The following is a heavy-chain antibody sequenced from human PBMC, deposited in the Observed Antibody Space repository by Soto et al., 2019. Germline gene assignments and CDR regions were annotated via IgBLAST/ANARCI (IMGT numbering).Heavy chain of an antibody. J-gene: IGHJ6*02. CDR3: SRARFFASVRKNYFLGLDV. Sequence: QVRLQESGPGLVKPSGTLSLTCTVSGASIGSSGDWWAWVRQTPGKGLEWIGEIFPSGPTSYNPSLRTPVTISADKPINQFSLTLYSVAAADTALSSGSRARFFASVRKNYFLGLDVWCRGATISVSS. CDR1: GASIGSSGDW. CDR2: IFPSGPT. V-gene: IGHV4-4*02. D-gene: IGHD1-7*01.